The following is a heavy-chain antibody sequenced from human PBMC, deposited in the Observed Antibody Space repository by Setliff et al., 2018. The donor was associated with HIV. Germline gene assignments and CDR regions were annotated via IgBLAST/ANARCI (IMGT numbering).Heavy chain of an antibody. Sequence: PSETLSLTCTVSGGSISSGGYYWSWIRQHPGKGLEWIGYIHYSGSTYFNPSLKSRVTISLDTSKNQFSLKVSSMTAADTAVYYGARNSKNWNYPVEYYDYYMDVWGTGTTVTGSS. J-gene: IGHJ6*03. CDR1: GGSISSGGYY. CDR3: ARNSKNWNYPVEYYDYYMDV. D-gene: IGHD1-7*01. V-gene: IGHV4-31*03. CDR2: IHYSGST.